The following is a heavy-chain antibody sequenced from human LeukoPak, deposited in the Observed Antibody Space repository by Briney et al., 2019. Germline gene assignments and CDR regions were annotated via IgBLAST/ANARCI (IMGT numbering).Heavy chain of an antibody. J-gene: IGHJ4*02. V-gene: IGHV3-48*03. D-gene: IGHD3-22*01. Sequence: GGSLRLSCAASGFTFSSYEMNWVRQAPGKGLEWVSYISSSGSTIYYADSVKGRFTISRDNAKNSLYLQMNSLRAEDTALYYCARRKYDSSGFKYYFDYWGQGTLVTVSS. CDR3: ARRKYDSSGFKYYFDY. CDR1: GFTFSSYE. CDR2: ISSSGSTI.